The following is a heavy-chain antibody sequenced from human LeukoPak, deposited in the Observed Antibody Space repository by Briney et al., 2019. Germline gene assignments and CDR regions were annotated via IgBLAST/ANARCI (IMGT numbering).Heavy chain of an antibody. CDR3: ARPSYGASDY. D-gene: IGHD4-17*01. CDR1: GSRFTKSW. V-gene: IGHV5-51*01. CDR2: IYPDDSRT. J-gene: IGHJ4*02. Sequence: GESLQISWKGSGSRFTKSWIGWVRQMPGKGLEWLGIIYPDDSRTRYSPSFQGQVTMSVDKSISTAYLQWSSLKASDTAMYYCARPSYGASDYWGQGTLVTVSS.